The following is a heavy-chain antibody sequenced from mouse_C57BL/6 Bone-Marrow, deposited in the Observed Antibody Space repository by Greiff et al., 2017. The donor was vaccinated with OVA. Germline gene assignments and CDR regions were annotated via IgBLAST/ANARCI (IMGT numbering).Heavy chain of an antibody. Sequence: QVQLQQPGAELVKPGASVKLSCKASGFTFTSYWMHWVKQRPGRGLEWIGRIDPYSGGTKYNEKFKSKAPLTVDTPSSTAYMQLSSLTSEDSAVYYCARGYGRFADWGQGTLVTVSA. D-gene: IGHD2-2*01. CDR3: ARGYGRFAD. V-gene: IGHV1-72*01. CDR1: GFTFTSYW. J-gene: IGHJ3*01. CDR2: IDPYSGGT.